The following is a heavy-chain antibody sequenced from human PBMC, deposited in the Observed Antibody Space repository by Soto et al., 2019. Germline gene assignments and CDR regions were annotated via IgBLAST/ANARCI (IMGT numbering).Heavy chain of an antibody. V-gene: IGHV3-30*18. Sequence: QVHLVESGGGVVQPGRSLRLSCAASGFTFSRCGMHWVRQAPGKGLEWVAVISSDGSNIYYADSVKGRFTISRDNSKSTLYLQMNRLRAEDTAVFYCAKDLDYSNGWGTFEYWGQGTLVTVSS. D-gene: IGHD6-19*01. CDR2: ISSDGSNI. CDR1: GFTFSRCG. J-gene: IGHJ4*02. CDR3: AKDLDYSNGWGTFEY.